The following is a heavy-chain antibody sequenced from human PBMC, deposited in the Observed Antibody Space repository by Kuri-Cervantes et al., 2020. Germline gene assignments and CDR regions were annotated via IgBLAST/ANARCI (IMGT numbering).Heavy chain of an antibody. CDR3: ARVAGSGSYSKGDDAFDI. V-gene: IGHV4-61*02. CDR2: IYTSGST. CDR1: GGSISSGSYY. Sequence: SETLSLTCTVSGGSISSGSYYWSWIRQPAGKGLEWIGRIYTSGSTNYNPSLKSRVTISVDRSKNQFSLKLSSVTAADTAVYYCARVAGSGSYSKGDDAFDIWGQGTMVTVSS. J-gene: IGHJ3*02. D-gene: IGHD3-10*01.